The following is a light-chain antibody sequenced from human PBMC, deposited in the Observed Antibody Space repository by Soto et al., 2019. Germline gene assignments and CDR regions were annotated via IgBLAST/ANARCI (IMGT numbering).Light chain of an antibody. J-gene: IGKJ2*01. V-gene: IGKV2-28*01. Sequence: DIVMTQSPLSLPVTPGEPASISCRSSQSLLHSNGYKYLDWYLQKPGQSPQLLIYLGSNRASGVPYRFSGRGSGTDFTLTISRVEAEVVGVYYCMQALQTPGIFGQGNKLEIK. CDR1: QSLLHSNGYKY. CDR2: LGS. CDR3: MQALQTPGI.